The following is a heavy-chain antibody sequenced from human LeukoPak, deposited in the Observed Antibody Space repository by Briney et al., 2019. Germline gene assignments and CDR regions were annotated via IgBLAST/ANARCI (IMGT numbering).Heavy chain of an antibody. CDR1: GGSISSSGYY. J-gene: IGHJ6*02. CDR2: VDYTGIT. CDR3: ARAPLYYYSMDV. V-gene: IGHV4-39*07. Sequence: SETLSLTCTVSGGSISSSGYYWGWIRQPPGKGLEWIGSVDYTGITSHSPSLKSRVTISVDTSKNQFSLKVSSVTAADTAVYYCARAPLYYYSMDVWGQGTTVTVSS.